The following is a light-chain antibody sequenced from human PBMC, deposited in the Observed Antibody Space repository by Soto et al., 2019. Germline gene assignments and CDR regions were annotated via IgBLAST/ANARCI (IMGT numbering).Light chain of an antibody. CDR1: SSDVGGYNY. Sequence: QSALTQPPSASGSPGQSVTISCTGTSSDVGGYNYVSWYQQHPGKPPKLMLYKVSNRPSGVSGRFSGSKSGNTASLTISGLQADDEAHYYCCSYTSSSTLVFGGGTKLTVL. V-gene: IGLV2-14*01. CDR3: CSYTSSSTLV. J-gene: IGLJ2*01. CDR2: KVS.